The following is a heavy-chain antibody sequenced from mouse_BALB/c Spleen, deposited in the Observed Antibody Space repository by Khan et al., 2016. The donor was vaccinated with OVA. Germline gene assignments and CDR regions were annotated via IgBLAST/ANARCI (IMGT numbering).Heavy chain of an antibody. CDR2: GSPGSGSP. J-gene: IGHJ4*01. CDR3: TRSNYYGNSFYAIDY. D-gene: IGHD1-1*01. CDR1: GYTFTSYW. V-gene: IGHV1S41*01. Sequence: DLVKPGASVKLSCKASGYTFTSYWINWIKQRPGQGLEWIGRGSPGSGSPYYNEIFKGKATVTVDKSSSTAYIQLNSLSSEDSAVYFCTRSNYYGNSFYAIDYWGQGTSVTVSS.